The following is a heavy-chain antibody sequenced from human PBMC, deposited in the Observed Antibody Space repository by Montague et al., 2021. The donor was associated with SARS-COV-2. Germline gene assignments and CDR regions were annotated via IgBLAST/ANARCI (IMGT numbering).Heavy chain of an antibody. D-gene: IGHD1-26*01. V-gene: IGHV4-30-2*01. J-gene: IGHJ3*02. CDR1: GGSIRSGGYS. Sequence: TLSLTCSVSGGSIRSGGYSWSWLRPPPGKGLEWIGYYYHSGSIYYNPPLKSRVTISVDRSKNHFPLKLTSATAAATAVDYCARGLGGNYSDDAFDIWGQGTMVTVSS. CDR3: ARGLGGNYSDDAFDI. CDR2: YYHSGSI.